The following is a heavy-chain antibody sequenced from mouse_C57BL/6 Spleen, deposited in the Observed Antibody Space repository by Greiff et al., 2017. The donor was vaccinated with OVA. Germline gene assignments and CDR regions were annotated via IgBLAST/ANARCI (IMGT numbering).Heavy chain of an antibody. CDR3: ARRDYGSSQYYFDY. D-gene: IGHD1-1*01. Sequence: VHVKQSGPELVKPGASVKMSCKASGYTFTDYNMHWVKQSHGKSLEWIGYINPNNGGTSYNQKFKGKATLTVNKSSSTAYMELRSLTSEDSAVYYCARRDYGSSQYYFDYWGQGTTLTVSS. J-gene: IGHJ2*01. V-gene: IGHV1-22*01. CDR2: INPNNGGT. CDR1: GYTFTDYN.